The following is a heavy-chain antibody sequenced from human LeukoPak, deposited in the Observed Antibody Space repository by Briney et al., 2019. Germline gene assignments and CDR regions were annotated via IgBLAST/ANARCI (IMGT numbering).Heavy chain of an antibody. CDR3: ARVNIAARGRIFDY. D-gene: IGHD6-6*01. Sequence: ASVKVSCKASGYTSTGYYMHWVRQAPGQGLEWMGRINPNSGGTNYAQKFQGRVTMTRDTSISTAYMELSRLRSDDTAVYYCARVNIAARGRIFDYWGQGTLVTVSS. CDR2: INPNSGGT. J-gene: IGHJ4*02. CDR1: GYTSTGYY. V-gene: IGHV1-2*06.